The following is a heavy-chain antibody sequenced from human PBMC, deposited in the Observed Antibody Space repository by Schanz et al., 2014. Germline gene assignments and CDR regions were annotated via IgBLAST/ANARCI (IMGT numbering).Heavy chain of an antibody. CDR2: IWYDGSNK. J-gene: IGHJ4*02. D-gene: IGHD2-2*01. Sequence: QVQLVESGGGVVQPGRSLRLSCAASGFTFNSYGMHWVRQAPGKGLEWVAFIWYDGSNKYYADSVKGRFTISRDNSKTTLYVQLKSMRAEDTAVYSCAKSMYSTSWAFDFWGQGAQVTVSS. CDR3: AKSMYSTSWAFDF. V-gene: IGHV3-33*06. CDR1: GFTFNSYG.